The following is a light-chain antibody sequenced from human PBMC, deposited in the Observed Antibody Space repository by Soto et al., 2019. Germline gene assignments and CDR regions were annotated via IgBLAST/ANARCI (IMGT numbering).Light chain of an antibody. CDR3: SSYTSSSTLV. J-gene: IGLJ1*01. CDR2: EVS. V-gene: IGLV2-14*01. Sequence: QSVLTQPASVSGSPGQSITISCTGTSSDVGGYNYVSWYQQHPGKAPKLMIYEVSNLPSGVSNHFSGSKSANTASLTISGLQAEDEADYYCSSYTSSSTLVFGTGTQLTVL. CDR1: SSDVGGYNY.